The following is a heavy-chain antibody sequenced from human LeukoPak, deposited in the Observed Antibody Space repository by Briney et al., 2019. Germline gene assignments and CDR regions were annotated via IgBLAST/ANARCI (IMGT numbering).Heavy chain of an antibody. CDR2: IYYSGST. CDR1: GGSISSGGYY. D-gene: IGHD3-10*01. J-gene: IGHJ4*02. Sequence: SETLSLTCTVSGGSISSGGYYWSWIRQHPGKGLEWIGYIYYSGSTNYNPSLKSRVTISVDTSKNQFSLKLSSVTAADTAAYYCARANNVVRAPLFFDYWAREPWSPSPQ. CDR3: ARANNVVRAPLFFDY. V-gene: IGHV4-61*08.